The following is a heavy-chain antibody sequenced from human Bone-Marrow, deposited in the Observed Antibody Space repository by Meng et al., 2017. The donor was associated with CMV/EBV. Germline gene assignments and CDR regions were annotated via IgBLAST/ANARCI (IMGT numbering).Heavy chain of an antibody. CDR2: TSYDGSNK. J-gene: IGHJ6*02. CDR1: GFRFNSYA. CDR3: ARNVGYYYGMDV. D-gene: IGHD1-26*01. V-gene: IGHV3-30-3*01. Sequence: GESLKISCTASGFRFNSYAMHWVRQAPGKGLEWVAVTSYDGSNKYYADSVKGRFTISRDNSKNTLYMHMNSLRVEDTALYHCARNVGYYYGMDVWGQGTTVTVSS.